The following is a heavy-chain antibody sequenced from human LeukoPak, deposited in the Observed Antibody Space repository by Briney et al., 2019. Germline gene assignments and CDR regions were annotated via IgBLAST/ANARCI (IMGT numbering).Heavy chain of an antibody. CDR3: AKAYGGYESHYYYYGMDV. CDR2: ISYDGSNE. V-gene: IGHV3-30*18. CDR1: GFTFSYYG. D-gene: IGHD5-12*01. Sequence: GRSLRLSRAASGFTFSYYGMHWVRQAPGKGLEWVVVISYDGSNEYYADSVKGRFTISRDNSKNTLYLQMNSLRAEDTAVYYCAKAYGGYESHYYYYGMDVWGQGTTVTVSS. J-gene: IGHJ6*02.